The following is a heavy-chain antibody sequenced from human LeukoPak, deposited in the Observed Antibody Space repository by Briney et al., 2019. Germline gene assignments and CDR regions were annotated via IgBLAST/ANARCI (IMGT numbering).Heavy chain of an antibody. CDR3: ATQQWLAY. CDR1: GFIFSSDA. D-gene: IGHD6-19*01. CDR2: ISGSGGRT. Sequence: GGSLRLSCAASGFIFSSDALSWVRQAPGKGLEWVSLISGSGGRTDYADSVKGRFTISRDNSKNTLYLQMNSLRAEDTAVYYCATQQWLAYWGQGTLVTVSS. V-gene: IGHV3-23*01. J-gene: IGHJ4*02.